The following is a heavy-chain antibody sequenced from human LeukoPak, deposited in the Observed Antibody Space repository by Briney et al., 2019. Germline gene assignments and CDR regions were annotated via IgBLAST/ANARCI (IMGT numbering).Heavy chain of an antibody. CDR1: GFTFDDYA. CDR2: IGWNSGSI. D-gene: IGHD3-22*01. J-gene: IGHJ4*02. V-gene: IGHV3-9*01. Sequence: PGRSLRLSCAVSGFTFDDYAMHWVRQAPGKGLEWVSGIGWNSGSIGYADSVKGRFTISRDNAKNSLYLQMNSLRAEDTALYYCAKDPSPGYYDSSGYYLHYFDYWGQGTLVTVSS. CDR3: AKDPSPGYYDSSGYYLHYFDY.